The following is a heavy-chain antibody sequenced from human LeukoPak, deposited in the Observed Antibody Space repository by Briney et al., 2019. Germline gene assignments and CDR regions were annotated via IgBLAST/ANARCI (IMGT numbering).Heavy chain of an antibody. J-gene: IGHJ4*02. CDR3: ARDREQLGSFDY. Sequence: GGSLRLSCAASGFTFSDYYMTWIRQAPGKGLEWVSYISSGGSTIYYADSVKGRFTISRDNAKNSLYLQMNSLRPEDTAVYYCARDREQLGSFDYWGQGTLVTVSS. D-gene: IGHD6-13*01. CDR2: ISSGGSTI. V-gene: IGHV3-11*04. CDR1: GFTFSDYY.